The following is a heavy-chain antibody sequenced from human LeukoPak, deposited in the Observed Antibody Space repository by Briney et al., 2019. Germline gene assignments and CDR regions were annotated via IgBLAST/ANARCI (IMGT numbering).Heavy chain of an antibody. CDR2: ISGSGGST. D-gene: IGHD3-22*01. CDR1: GFTFSSYA. CDR3: AKDRDYYDSSGYYYSNYFDY. Sequence: GGSLRLSCAASGFTFSSYAMSWVRQAPGKGLEWVSAISGSGGSTYYADSVNGRFTISRDNSKNTLYLQMNSLRAEDTAVYYCAKDRDYYDSSGYYYSNYFDYWGQGTLVTVSS. J-gene: IGHJ4*02. V-gene: IGHV3-23*01.